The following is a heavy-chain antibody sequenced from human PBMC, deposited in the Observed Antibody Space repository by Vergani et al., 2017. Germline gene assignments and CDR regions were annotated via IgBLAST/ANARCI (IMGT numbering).Heavy chain of an antibody. CDR2: INPNSGGT. V-gene: IGHV1-2*02. CDR1: GYTFTGYY. D-gene: IGHD3-10*01. Sequence: QVQLVQSGAEVKKPGASVKVSCKASGYTFTGYYMHWVRRAPGQGLEWMGWINPNSGGTNYAQKFQGRVTMTRDTSISTAYMELSRLRTDDTAVYYCARQYGAGSYPGDYWGQGTLVTVSS. CDR3: ARQYGAGSYPGDY. J-gene: IGHJ4*02.